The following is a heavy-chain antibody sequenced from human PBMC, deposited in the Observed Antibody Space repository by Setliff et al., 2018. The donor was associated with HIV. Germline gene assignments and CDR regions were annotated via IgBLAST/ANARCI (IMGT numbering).Heavy chain of an antibody. Sequence: ASVKVSCKASGYSFTSSGVSWVRQAPGQGLEWMGWINIRNGNTNYAQKFQGRVTMTTDTSTSTAYMGLRSLRSDDTAVYYCAREVRYYYYMDVWGKGTTVTVSS. V-gene: IGHV1-18*01. CDR3: AREVRYYYYMDV. D-gene: IGHD4-4*01. CDR2: INIRNGNT. J-gene: IGHJ6*03. CDR1: GYSFTSSG.